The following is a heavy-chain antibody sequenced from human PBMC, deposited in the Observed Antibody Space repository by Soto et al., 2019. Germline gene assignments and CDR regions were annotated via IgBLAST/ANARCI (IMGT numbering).Heavy chain of an antibody. CDR1: GFTFSSYG. CDR2: IWYDGSNK. J-gene: IGHJ6*03. CDR3: ARGRRYCSGGSCYTYYYYYYYMDV. D-gene: IGHD2-15*01. Sequence: QVQLVESGGGVVQPGRSLRRSCAASGFTFSSYGMHWVRQAPGKGLEWVAVIWYDGSNKYYADSVKGRFTISRDNSKNTLYLQMNSLRAEVTAVYYCARGRRYCSGGSCYTYYYYYYYMDVWGKGTTVTVSS. V-gene: IGHV3-33*01.